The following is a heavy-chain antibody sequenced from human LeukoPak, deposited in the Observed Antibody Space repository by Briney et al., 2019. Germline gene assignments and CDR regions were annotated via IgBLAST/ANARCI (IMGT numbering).Heavy chain of an antibody. CDR2: ISGSGGST. Sequence: GGSLRLSCAASGFTFSSYAMSWVRQAPGKGLEWVSAISGSGGSTYYADSVKGRFTISRDNSKNTLYLQMNSLRAEDTAVYYCAKDAGRYCSSTSCYTGLDYWGQGTLVTVSS. V-gene: IGHV3-23*01. CDR1: GFTFSSYA. D-gene: IGHD2-2*02. J-gene: IGHJ4*02. CDR3: AKDAGRYCSSTSCYTGLDY.